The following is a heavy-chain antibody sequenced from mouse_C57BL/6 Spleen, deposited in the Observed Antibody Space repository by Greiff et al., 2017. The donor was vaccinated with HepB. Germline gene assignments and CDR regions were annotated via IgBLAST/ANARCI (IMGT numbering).Heavy chain of an antibody. J-gene: IGHJ4*01. CDR2: IYPGDGDT. CDR1: GYAFSSYW. CDR3: AGWDDYDGYAMDY. D-gene: IGHD2-4*01. Sequence: QVQLQQSGAELVKPGASVKISCKASGYAFSSYWMNWVKQRPGKGLEWIGQIYPGDGDTNYNGKFKGKATLTADKSSRTAYMQLSSLTSEDSAVYFCAGWDDYDGYAMDYWGQGTSVTVSS. V-gene: IGHV1-80*01.